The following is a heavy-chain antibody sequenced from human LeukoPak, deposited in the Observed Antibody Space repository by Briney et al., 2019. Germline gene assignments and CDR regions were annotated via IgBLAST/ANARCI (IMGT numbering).Heavy chain of an antibody. CDR2: IYPGDSDI. J-gene: IGHJ4*02. D-gene: IGHD1-26*01. Sequence: GESLKISFWDSGSRFTSYWIGWVRPMPGKGLEWMGIIYPGDSDIRYSPSFQGQVTISADKSISTAYLQWSSLRASDTAIYYCARHLLTPGGSYYFDFWGQGTLVTVSS. V-gene: IGHV5-51*01. CDR3: ARHLLTPGGSYYFDF. CDR1: GSRFTSYW.